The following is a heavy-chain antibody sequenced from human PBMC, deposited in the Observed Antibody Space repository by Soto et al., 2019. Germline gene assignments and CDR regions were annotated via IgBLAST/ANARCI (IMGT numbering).Heavy chain of an antibody. CDR1: GGSFSGYY. V-gene: IGHV4-34*01. CDR2: INHSGST. D-gene: IGHD6-19*01. CDR3: ARDGMAVAGTELFDY. Sequence: SETLSLTCAVYGGSFSGYYWSWIRQPPGKGLEWIGEINHSGSTNYNPSLKSRVTISVDTSKNQFSLKLSSVTAADTAVYYCARDGMAVAGTELFDYWGQGTLVTVSS. J-gene: IGHJ4*02.